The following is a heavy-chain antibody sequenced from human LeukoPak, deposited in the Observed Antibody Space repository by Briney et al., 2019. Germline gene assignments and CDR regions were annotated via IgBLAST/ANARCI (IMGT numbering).Heavy chain of an antibody. Sequence: GGSLRLSCAASGFSFSDSWMSWVRQAPGKGPEWVANIKQDGSEKYYVDSVKGRFTISRDNVQNTLYLQMNSLRAEDTAVYYCARDVAGAGSYWGQGTLVTVSS. CDR1: GFSFSDSW. CDR3: ARDVAGAGSY. V-gene: IGHV3-7*01. CDR2: IKQDGSEK. J-gene: IGHJ4*02. D-gene: IGHD3-10*01.